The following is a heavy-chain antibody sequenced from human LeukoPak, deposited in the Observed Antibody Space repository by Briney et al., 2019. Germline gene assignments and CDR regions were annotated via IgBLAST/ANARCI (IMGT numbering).Heavy chain of an antibody. CDR3: AKDLQQHLPQYYFDY. CDR1: GFTFSSYA. J-gene: IGHJ4*02. CDR2: ISGSGGST. D-gene: IGHD6-13*01. Sequence: PGGSLRLSCAASGFTFSSYAMSCVRQAPGKGLEWVSAISGSGGSTYYADSVKGRFTISRDNSKNTLYLQMNSLRAEDTAVYYCAKDLQQHLPQYYFDYWGQGTRVTVSS. V-gene: IGHV3-23*01.